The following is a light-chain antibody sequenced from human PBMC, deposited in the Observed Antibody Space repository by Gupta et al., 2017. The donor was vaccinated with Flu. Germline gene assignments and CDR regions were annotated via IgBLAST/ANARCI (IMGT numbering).Light chain of an antibody. CDR3: MQRLQIPRT. Sequence: DIVLTQSPLSLPVTPGEPASISCRSIQSLLYKNGNNYFDWYLKKPGQSPQLLIYMGSYRAPGVPDRFSGSGSGTDFTLKISRVEAEDVGVYYCMQRLQIPRTFGQGTKVEL. CDR2: MGS. CDR1: QSLLYKNGNNY. J-gene: IGKJ1*01. V-gene: IGKV2-28*01.